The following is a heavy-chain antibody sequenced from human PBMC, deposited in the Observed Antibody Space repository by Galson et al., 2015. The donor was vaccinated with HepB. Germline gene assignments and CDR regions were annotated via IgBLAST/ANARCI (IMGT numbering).Heavy chain of an antibody. V-gene: IGHV3-30-3*01. D-gene: IGHD2-2*02. CDR3: GSYCSSTSCYTDHNWFDP. Sequence: SLRLSCAASGFTFSSYAMHWVRQAPGKGLEWVAVISYDGSNKYYADSVKGRFTISRDNSKNTLYLQMNSLRAEDTAVYYCGSYCSSTSCYTDHNWFDPWGQGTLVTVSS. CDR1: GFTFSSYA. J-gene: IGHJ5*02. CDR2: ISYDGSNK.